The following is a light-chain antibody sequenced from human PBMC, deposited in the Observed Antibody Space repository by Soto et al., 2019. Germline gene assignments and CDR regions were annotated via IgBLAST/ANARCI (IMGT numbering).Light chain of an antibody. J-gene: IGKJ5*01. CDR3: QQRSNLPPIT. V-gene: IGKV3-11*01. Sequence: EIVLTQSPATLSLSPGERATLSCRASQSVSSYLAWYQQKPGQAPRLLIYDASNRATGIPARFSGSGCRTDFTLTISSLEPEDFAVYYCQQRSNLPPITFGQGTRLEIK. CDR2: DAS. CDR1: QSVSSY.